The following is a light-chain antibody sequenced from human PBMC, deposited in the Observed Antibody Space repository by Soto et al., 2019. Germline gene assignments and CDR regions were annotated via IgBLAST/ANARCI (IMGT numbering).Light chain of an antibody. Sequence: QSALTQPASVSGSPGQSITISCTGTSSDVGGYHYVSWYQQYPDKAPKLMIYEVSNRPSGISHRFSGSKSGNTASLTISGLQTEDEADYYCSSYTSGSTYVFGTGTKVTGL. CDR3: SSYTSGSTYV. CDR1: SSDVGGYHY. V-gene: IGLV2-14*01. J-gene: IGLJ1*01. CDR2: EVS.